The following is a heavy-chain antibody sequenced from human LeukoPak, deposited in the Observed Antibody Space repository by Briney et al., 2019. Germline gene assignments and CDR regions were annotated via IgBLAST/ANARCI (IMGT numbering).Heavy chain of an antibody. CDR2: ISSTGGNT. V-gene: IGHV3-23*01. J-gene: IGHJ4*02. D-gene: IGHD4-17*01. Sequence: GGSLRLSCTVSGFTFSSYAMSWVRQAPGKGLEWVSAISSTGGNTYHADSVKGRFTISRDNSKNTLYLQMNSLRVEDTAVYYCARRGGSTNYGDYRFDSWGQGTLVIVSS. CDR1: GFTFSSYA. CDR3: ARRGGSTNYGDYRFDS.